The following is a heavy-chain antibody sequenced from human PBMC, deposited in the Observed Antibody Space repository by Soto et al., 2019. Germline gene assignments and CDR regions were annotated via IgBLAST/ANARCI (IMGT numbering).Heavy chain of an antibody. V-gene: IGHV3-74*01. CDR1: GFTYSSYW. D-gene: IGHD5-18*01. J-gene: IGHJ5*02. CDR2: INSDGSST. CDR3: ATNTAMVSLNNWFDP. Sequence: PGGSLRLSCAASGFTYSSYWMHWVRQAPGRGLVWVSRINSDGSSTSYADSVKGRFTISRDNAKNTLYLQMNSLRAEDTAVYCCATNTAMVSLNNWFDPWGQGTLVTVSS.